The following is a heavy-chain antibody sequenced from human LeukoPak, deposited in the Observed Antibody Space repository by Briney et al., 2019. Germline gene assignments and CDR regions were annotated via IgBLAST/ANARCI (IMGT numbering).Heavy chain of an antibody. CDR1: GASISSYY. CDR2: IYTSGRT. CDR3: ARDNPPQYNSGWFAY. V-gene: IGHV4-4*07. D-gene: IGHD6-19*01. Sequence: PSETLSLTCTVYGASISSYYWSWIRQPAGKGLEWIGRIYTSGRTNANPSLKTRITMSIDTSENQISLKLSSVTAADTAVYYCARDNPPQYNSGWFAYWGQGTLVSVSS. J-gene: IGHJ4*02.